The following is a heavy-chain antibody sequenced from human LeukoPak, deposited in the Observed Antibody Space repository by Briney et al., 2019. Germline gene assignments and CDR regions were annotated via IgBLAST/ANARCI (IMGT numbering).Heavy chain of an antibody. CDR2: ISGSAIST. CDR1: GFTFSNYA. J-gene: IGHJ4*02. Sequence: GGSLRLSCAASGFTFSNYAMSWVRQAPGEGLEWVSRISGSAISTYYADSVKGRFTISRDNSKSTLFLQMNSLRAEDTAVYYCAKDAPALVVVRGSFDYWGQGTLVTVSS. D-gene: IGHD3-22*01. CDR3: AKDAPALVVVRGSFDY. V-gene: IGHV3-23*01.